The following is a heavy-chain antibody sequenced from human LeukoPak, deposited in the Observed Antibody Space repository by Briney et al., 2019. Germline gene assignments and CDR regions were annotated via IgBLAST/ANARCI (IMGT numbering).Heavy chain of an antibody. Sequence: GGSLRLSCAASGFTFSSYGMHWVRQAPGKGLGGLAVLWYDESHNYYADSVKRRFTICKNNSKNRMYMQMNSLRDEDTAVYYCARDIPIVGAYEAFDIWGQGGMVTVSS. D-gene: IGHD1-26*01. J-gene: IGHJ3*02. V-gene: IGHV3-33*01. CDR2: LWYDESHN. CDR1: GFTFSSYG. CDR3: ARDIPIVGAYEAFDI.